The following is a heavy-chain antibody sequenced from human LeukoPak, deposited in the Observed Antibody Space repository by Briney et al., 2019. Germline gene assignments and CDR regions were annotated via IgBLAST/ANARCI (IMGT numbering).Heavy chain of an antibody. Sequence: PGGSLRLSCTASGFTFGDYAMSWVRQAPGEGREWVGFIRSKAYGGTTEYAASVKGRFTISRDDSKSIAYLQMNSLKTEDTAVYYCTGRFLEWLLYSDYWGQGTLVTVSS. J-gene: IGHJ4*02. CDR2: IRSKAYGGTT. CDR3: TGRFLEWLLYSDY. CDR1: GFTFGDYA. V-gene: IGHV3-49*04. D-gene: IGHD3-3*01.